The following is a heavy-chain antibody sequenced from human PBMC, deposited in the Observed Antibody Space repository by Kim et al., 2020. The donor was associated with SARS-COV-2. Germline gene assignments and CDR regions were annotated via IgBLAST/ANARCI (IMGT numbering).Heavy chain of an antibody. D-gene: IGHD3-10*01. CDR3: TRDLSPGRPGDFDN. J-gene: IGHJ4*02. V-gene: IGHV3-21*01. CDR2: ISRNSDYI. Sequence: GGSLRLSCAASEFIFNRYSMNWVRQAPGKGLEWVSTISRNSDYIYYAESVEGRFTISRDNAKNSVYLQMNSLRVDDTAMYYCTRDLSPGRPGDFDNWGQGALVTVSS. CDR1: EFIFNRYS.